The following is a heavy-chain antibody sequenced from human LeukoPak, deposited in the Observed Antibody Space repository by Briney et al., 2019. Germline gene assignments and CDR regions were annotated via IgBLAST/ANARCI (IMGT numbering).Heavy chain of an antibody. V-gene: IGHV3-30-3*01. CDR3: ARDHREIYYDFWSGSALAWEG. J-gene: IGHJ4*02. Sequence: PGRSLRLSCAASGFTFSSYAMHWVSQAPGKGLEWVAVISYDGSNKYYADSVKGRFTISRDNSKNTLYLQMNSLRAEDTAVYYCARDHREIYYDFWSGSALAWEGRGQGTLVTVSS. D-gene: IGHD3-3*01. CDR1: GFTFSSYA. CDR2: ISYDGSNK.